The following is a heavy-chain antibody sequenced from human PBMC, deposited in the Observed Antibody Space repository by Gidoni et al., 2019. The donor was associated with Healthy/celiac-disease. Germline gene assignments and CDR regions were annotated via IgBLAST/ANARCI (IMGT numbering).Heavy chain of an antibody. Sequence: EVQLVESGGGLVKPGGSLRLSCAASGFPFSSYSMNWVRQAPGKGLEWVSSISSSSSYIYYADSVKGRFTISRDNAKNSLYLQMNSLRAEDTAVYYCARDLSSGPVPYYYYGMDVWGQGTTVTVSS. J-gene: IGHJ6*02. V-gene: IGHV3-21*01. CDR1: GFPFSSYS. CDR2: ISSSSSYI. D-gene: IGHD6-19*01. CDR3: ARDLSSGPVPYYYYGMDV.